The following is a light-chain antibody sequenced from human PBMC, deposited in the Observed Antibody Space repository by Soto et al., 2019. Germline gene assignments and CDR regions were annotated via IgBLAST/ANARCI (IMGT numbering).Light chain of an antibody. V-gene: IGKV1-5*01. CDR2: DVS. Sequence: HMTHSPATLSASVLYRVTITFLASQSINNLLAWYQQKPGKAPKFLIYDVSTLESGVPSRFSGSGSGTEFTLTISSLQPEDFATYYCQHYNSYSEAFGQGTKVDIK. CDR3: QHYNSYSEA. CDR1: QSINNL. J-gene: IGKJ1*01.